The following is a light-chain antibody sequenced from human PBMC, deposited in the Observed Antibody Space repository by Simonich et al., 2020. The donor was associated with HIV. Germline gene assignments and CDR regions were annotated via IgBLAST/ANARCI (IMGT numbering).Light chain of an antibody. CDR2: KVS. CDR3: QQYNTYSIT. J-gene: IGKJ4*01. Sequence: DIQMTQSHSTLSASVGDRVTITCRASQSISSWLAWYQHKPGKAPKLLIDKVSSLESGVPSRFSGSGSGTEFTLTISSLQPDDFATYYCQQYNTYSITFGGGTKVEIK. CDR1: QSISSW. V-gene: IGKV1-5*03.